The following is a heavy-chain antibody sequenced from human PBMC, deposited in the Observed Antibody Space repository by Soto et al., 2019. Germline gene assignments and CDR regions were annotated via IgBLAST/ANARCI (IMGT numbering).Heavy chain of an antibody. CDR2: INHSGST. CDR1: GGSFSGYY. Sequence: QVQLQQWGAGLLKPSETLSLTCAVYGGSFSGYYWSWIRQPPGKGLEWIGEINHSGSTNYNPSLKSRVTISVDTSKNQFSLKLSSVTAADTAVYYCARGVMDIVATITEGVKWFDPCGQGTLVTVSS. V-gene: IGHV4-34*01. D-gene: IGHD5-12*01. J-gene: IGHJ5*02. CDR3: ARGVMDIVATITEGVKWFDP.